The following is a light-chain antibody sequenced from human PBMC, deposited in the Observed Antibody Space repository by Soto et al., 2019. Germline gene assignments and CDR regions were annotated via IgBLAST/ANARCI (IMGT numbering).Light chain of an antibody. CDR1: QSVGNY. CDR3: QQRYSWPPLT. Sequence: EIVLTQSPATLSLSPGERATLSCRASQSVGNYLAWYQQKPGQAPRLLIFDAFTRVTGIPARFSGSGSGTDFTLTISSLEPEDFAVYYCQQRYSWPPLTFGGGTKVDIK. J-gene: IGKJ4*01. V-gene: IGKV3-11*01. CDR2: DAF.